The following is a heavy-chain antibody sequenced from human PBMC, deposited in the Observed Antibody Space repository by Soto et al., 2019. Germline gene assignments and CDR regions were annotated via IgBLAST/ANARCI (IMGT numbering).Heavy chain of an antibody. D-gene: IGHD3-3*01. CDR1: GFTFRSYA. CDR3: GTGTTVFGVVIDWFDP. J-gene: IGHJ5*02. Sequence: GGSLRLSCSASGFTFRSYAMHWVRQAPGKGLQYVSTISSDGDATYYADPVKGRFTISRDNSKNTLFLQMSSLRHEDTAVYYCGTGTTVFGVVIDWFDPWGQGALVTVSS. V-gene: IGHV3-64D*06. CDR2: ISSDGDAT.